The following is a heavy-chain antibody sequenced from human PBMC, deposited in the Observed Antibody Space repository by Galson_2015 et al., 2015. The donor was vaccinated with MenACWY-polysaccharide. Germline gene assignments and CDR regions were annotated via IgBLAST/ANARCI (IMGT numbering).Heavy chain of an antibody. Sequence: SLRLSCAASGFTFSSYAMSWVRQAPGKGLEWVSSITGSGGRTYYADSVKGRFTISRDNSKNTLYLQMNSLRAEDTAVYYCAKDLEYRSDWPLGYFDYWGQGTLVTVSS. CDR2: ITGSGGRT. D-gene: IGHD6-19*01. V-gene: IGHV3-23*01. CDR3: AKDLEYRSDWPLGYFDY. CDR1: GFTFSSYA. J-gene: IGHJ4*02.